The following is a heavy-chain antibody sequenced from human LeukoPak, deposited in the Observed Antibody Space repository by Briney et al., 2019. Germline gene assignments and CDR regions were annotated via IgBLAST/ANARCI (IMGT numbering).Heavy chain of an antibody. CDR1: GYTFTSYG. CDR3: ARNTRGEDFDY. J-gene: IGHJ4*02. D-gene: IGHD3-10*01. CDR2: ISAYNGNT. V-gene: IGHV1-18*01. Sequence: ASVKVSCKASGYTFTSYGISWVRQAPGQGLEWMGWISAYNGNTNYAQKLQGRVTMTRDTSTSTVYMELSTLRSEDTAVYYCARNTRGEDFDYWGQGTLVTVSS.